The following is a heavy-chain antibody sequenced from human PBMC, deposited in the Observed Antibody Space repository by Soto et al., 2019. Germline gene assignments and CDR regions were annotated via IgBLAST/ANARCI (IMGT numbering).Heavy chain of an antibody. CDR1: GASISNYY. CDR2: ISYSGYP. J-gene: IGHJ4*02. Sequence: SETLSLTCTVSGASISNYYWSWIRQPPGKELEWIGHISYSGYPDYNPSLNSRVTISADTSKNQFSLKLTSVTAADTAVYYCARHYSADPFDYWGQGTLVTVSS. V-gene: IGHV4-59*08. D-gene: IGHD2-21*01. CDR3: ARHYSADPFDY.